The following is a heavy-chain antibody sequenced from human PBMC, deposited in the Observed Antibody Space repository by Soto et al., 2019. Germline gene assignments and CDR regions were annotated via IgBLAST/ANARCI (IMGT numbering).Heavy chain of an antibody. Sequence: QVQLVESWGGLVKPGGSLRLSCVASGFTFNDYYMSWIRQAPGKGLEWVSYISSSSGYTNYADSVKGRFTISRDNARNSLYLQMNSLRAEDTAVYYCARGGTTVTDFWGQGTLVTVSS. CDR3: ARGGTTVTDF. J-gene: IGHJ4*02. D-gene: IGHD4-17*01. CDR2: ISSSSGYT. V-gene: IGHV3-11*06. CDR1: GFTFNDYY.